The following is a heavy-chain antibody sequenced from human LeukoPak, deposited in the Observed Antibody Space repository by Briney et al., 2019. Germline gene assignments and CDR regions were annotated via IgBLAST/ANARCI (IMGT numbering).Heavy chain of an antibody. J-gene: IGHJ4*02. CDR2: IYDSGST. V-gene: IGHV4-39*01. Sequence: PSETLSLTCTVSGGSISSSSYYWGWIRQPPGKGLEWIGSIYDSGSTYYNPSLKSRVTISVATSKNQFSLKLSSVTAANTAVYYCARQLGYCSSTSCYSDKVDYWGQGTLVTVSS. CDR3: ARQLGYCSSTSCYSDKVDY. CDR1: GGSISSSSYY. D-gene: IGHD2-2*01.